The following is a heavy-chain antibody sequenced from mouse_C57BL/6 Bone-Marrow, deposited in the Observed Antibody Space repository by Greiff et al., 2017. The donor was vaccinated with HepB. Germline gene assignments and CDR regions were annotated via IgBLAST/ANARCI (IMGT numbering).Heavy chain of an antibody. CDR2: MSSISST. Sequence: EVMLVESGGGLVKPGGSLKLSCAASGFTFSNFGMSWVRQTPEKRLEWVASMSSISSTYYPDRVKGRFTVSRDNARNILYLQMSSLRSEDTAMYYCARSHGGNYVGYFDYWGQGTALTVSS. CDR1: GFTFSNFG. CDR3: ARSHGGNYVGYFDY. J-gene: IGHJ2*01. D-gene: IGHD2-1*01. V-gene: IGHV5-6-5*01.